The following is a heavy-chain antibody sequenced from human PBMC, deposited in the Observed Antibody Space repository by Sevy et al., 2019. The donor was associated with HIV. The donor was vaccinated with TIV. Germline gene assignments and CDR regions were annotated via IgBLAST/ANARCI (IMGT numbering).Heavy chain of an antibody. CDR3: AKEGKNIRSWFDP. CDR1: GYSFTNYG. D-gene: IGHD3-3*02. V-gene: IGHV1-18*01. CDR2: ISGYNGYT. Sequence: ASVKVSCKASGYSFTNYGIGWVRQAPGQGLEWMGWISGYNGYTNYAQNLQGRVTMTTDTSTSTAYVELRSLRSDDTAIYYCAKEGKNIRSWFDPWGQRTLVTVSS. J-gene: IGHJ5*02.